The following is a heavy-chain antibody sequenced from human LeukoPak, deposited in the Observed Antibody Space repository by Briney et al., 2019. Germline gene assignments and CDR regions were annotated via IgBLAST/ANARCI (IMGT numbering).Heavy chain of an antibody. CDR3: AREIERITMVRGVHTRFDP. Sequence: KSSETLSLTCTVSGGSISSYYWSWIRQPPGKGLEWIGYIYYSGSTNYNPSLKSRVTISVDTSKNQFSLKLSSVTAADTAVYYCAREIERITMVRGVHTRFDPWGQGTLVTVSS. V-gene: IGHV4-59*01. CDR1: GGSISSYY. CDR2: IYYSGST. D-gene: IGHD3-10*01. J-gene: IGHJ5*02.